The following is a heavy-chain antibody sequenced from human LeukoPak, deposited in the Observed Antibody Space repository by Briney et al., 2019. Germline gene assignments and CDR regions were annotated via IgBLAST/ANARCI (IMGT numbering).Heavy chain of an antibody. Sequence: GGSLRLSCAASGFTFSSYSMNWLRQAPGKGLEGVSPISSSSSYIYYADSVKGRFTSSRDNAKDSLYLQMNSLSAGDTAVYYCARGIVATLDYFDYWGQGTLVTVSS. V-gene: IGHV3-21*01. D-gene: IGHD5-12*01. J-gene: IGHJ4*02. CDR1: GFTFSSYS. CDR2: ISSSSSYI. CDR3: ARGIVATLDYFDY.